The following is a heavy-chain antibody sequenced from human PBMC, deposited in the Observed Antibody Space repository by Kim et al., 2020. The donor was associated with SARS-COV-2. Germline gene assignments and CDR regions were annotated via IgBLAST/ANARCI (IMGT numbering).Heavy chain of an antibody. J-gene: IGHJ4*02. CDR2: IYHSGST. CDR1: GGSISSSNW. CDR3: ASEQSGYEGPLVFDY. Sequence: SETLSLTCAVSGGSISSSNWWSWVRQPPGKGLEWIGEIYHSGSTNYNPSLKSRVTISVDKSKNQFSLKLSSVTAADTAVYYCASEQSGYEGPLVFDYWGQGTLVTVSS. V-gene: IGHV4-4*02. D-gene: IGHD5-12*01.